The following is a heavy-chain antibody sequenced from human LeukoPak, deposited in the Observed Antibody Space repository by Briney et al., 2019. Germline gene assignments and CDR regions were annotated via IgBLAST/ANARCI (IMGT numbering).Heavy chain of an antibody. CDR2: IIPIFGTA. Sequence: RWASVKVSCKASGGTFSSYAISWVRQAPGQGLEWMGGIIPIFGTANYAQKFQGRVTITADESTSTAYMELSSLRSEDTAVYYCARPAYYDSSGPIDYWGQGTLVTVSS. J-gene: IGHJ4*02. D-gene: IGHD3-22*01. V-gene: IGHV1-69*13. CDR3: ARPAYYDSSGPIDY. CDR1: GGTFSSYA.